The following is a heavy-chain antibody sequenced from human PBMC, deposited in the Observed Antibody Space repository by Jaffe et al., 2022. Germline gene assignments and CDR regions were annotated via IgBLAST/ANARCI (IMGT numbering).Heavy chain of an antibody. J-gene: IGHJ2*01. Sequence: QVQLVQSGAEVKKPGASVKVSCKASGYTFTSYYMHWVRQAPGQGLEWMGIINPSGGSTSYAQKFQGRVTMTRDTSTSTVYMELSSLRSEDTAVYYCARESYGDYVESSYYWYFDLWGRGTLVTVSS. D-gene: IGHD4-17*01. CDR3: ARESYGDYVESSYYWYFDL. V-gene: IGHV1-46*01. CDR2: INPSGGST. CDR1: GYTFTSYY.